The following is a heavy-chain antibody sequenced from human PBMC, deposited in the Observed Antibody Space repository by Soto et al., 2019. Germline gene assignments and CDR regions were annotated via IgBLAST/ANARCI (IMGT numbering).Heavy chain of an antibody. Sequence: EAQMLESGGGSVQPGGSLRLSCAASGFTFSTYAMAWVRQSPGKGLEWVSSISASGGDTWYVDSVKGRFTISRDNSKNTLYLQMNSLRVEDTAVYYCARRPTATASWGQGTLVTVSS. CDR3: ARRPTATAS. J-gene: IGHJ5*02. CDR1: GFTFSTYA. CDR2: ISASGGDT. D-gene: IGHD1-1*01. V-gene: IGHV3-23*01.